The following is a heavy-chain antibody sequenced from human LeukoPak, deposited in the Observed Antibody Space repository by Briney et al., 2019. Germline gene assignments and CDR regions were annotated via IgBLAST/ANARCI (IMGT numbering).Heavy chain of an antibody. CDR3: VKGGYCSDTRCYNPNWFDP. CDR1: GFTFSSYE. J-gene: IGHJ5*02. D-gene: IGHD2-2*02. CDR2: ISSSGSTI. V-gene: IGHV3-48*03. Sequence: GGSLRLSCAASGFTFSSYEMNWVRQAPGKGLEWVSYISSSGSTIYYADSVKGRFTIFRDNSKNTVYLQMNSLRAEDTAMYYCVKGGYCSDTRCYNPNWFDPWGQGILVTVSS.